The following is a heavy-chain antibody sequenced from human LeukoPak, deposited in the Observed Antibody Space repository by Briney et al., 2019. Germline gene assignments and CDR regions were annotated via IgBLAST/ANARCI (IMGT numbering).Heavy chain of an antibody. CDR1: GFTFSSYS. CDR3: ARVGRYFDWLSQTQYYYYYYYMDV. D-gene: IGHD3-9*01. CDR2: ISDSLSII. V-gene: IGHV3-48*04. Sequence: GGSLRLSCAASGFTFSSYSMNWVRQAPGKGLEWISYISDSLSIIYYADSVKGRFTISRDNAKNSLFLQVTSLRAEDTAVYYCARVGRYFDWLSQTQYYYYYYYMDVWGKGTTVTVSS. J-gene: IGHJ6*03.